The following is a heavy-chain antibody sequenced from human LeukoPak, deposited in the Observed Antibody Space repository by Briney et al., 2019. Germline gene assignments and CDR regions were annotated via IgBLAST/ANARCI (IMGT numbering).Heavy chain of an antibody. J-gene: IGHJ4*02. CDR1: GFTVSSNY. CDR3: AGGIGGFYDSSGYYNY. Sequence: PGGSLRLSCAASGFTVSSNYMSSVRQAPGKGLEWVSVIYSGVTTYYAESVKGRFTISRDSSKNTLFLQMNSLRAEDTAVYYCAGGIGGFYDSSGYYNYWGQGTLVTVSS. CDR2: IYSGVTT. D-gene: IGHD3-22*01. V-gene: IGHV3-53*01.